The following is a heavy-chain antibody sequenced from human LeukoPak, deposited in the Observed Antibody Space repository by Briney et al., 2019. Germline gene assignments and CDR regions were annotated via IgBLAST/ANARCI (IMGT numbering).Heavy chain of an antibody. CDR3: ARAWGSYDAFDI. Sequence: GGSLRLSCAASGFTLTNYWMHWVRRAPGKGLVWVSRIYTDGSFTNYADSVKGRFTVSRDNAKNSLYLQMNSLRAEDTAVYYCARAWGSYDAFDIWGQGTMVTVSS. CDR1: GFTLTNYW. D-gene: IGHD7-27*01. V-gene: IGHV3-74*01. CDR2: IYTDGSFT. J-gene: IGHJ3*02.